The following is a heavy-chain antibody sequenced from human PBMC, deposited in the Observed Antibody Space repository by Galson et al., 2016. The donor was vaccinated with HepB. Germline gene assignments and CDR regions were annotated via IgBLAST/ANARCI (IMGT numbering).Heavy chain of an antibody. J-gene: IGHJ4*02. D-gene: IGHD3-9*01. CDR1: GFTFNVYG. Sequence: LRLSCAASGFTFNVYGMHWVRQAPGKGLEWVASISHDGSNSYHVDSVKGRFTISRDNFKSTLYLEMNSLRDEDTAIYYCAKGDYDVLRYSDHWGQGTLVTVSS. CDR3: AKGDYDVLRYSDH. V-gene: IGHV3-30*18. CDR2: ISHDGSNS.